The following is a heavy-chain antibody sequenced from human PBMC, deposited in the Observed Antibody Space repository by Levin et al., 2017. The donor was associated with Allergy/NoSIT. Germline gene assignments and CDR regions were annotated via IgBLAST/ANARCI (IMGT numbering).Heavy chain of an antibody. Sequence: SETLSLTCTVSGGSISSGGYYWSWIRQHPGKGLEWIGYIYYSGSTYYNPSLKSRVTISVDTSKNQFSLKLSSVTAADTAVYYCARGVRYYDILTGYYKYYFDYWGQGTLVTVSS. D-gene: IGHD3-9*01. V-gene: IGHV4-31*03. CDR3: ARGVRYYDILTGYYKYYFDY. CDR2: IYYSGST. J-gene: IGHJ4*02. CDR1: GGSISSGGYY.